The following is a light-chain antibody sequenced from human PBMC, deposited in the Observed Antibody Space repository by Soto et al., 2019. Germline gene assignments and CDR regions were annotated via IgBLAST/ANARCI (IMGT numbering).Light chain of an antibody. CDR2: GAS. CDR1: QSVSSSY. CDR3: QQYGSSPGWT. Sequence: EIVLTQSPGTLSLSPGERATLSCRASQSVSSSYLAWYQQKPGQAPRLLIYGASSRATGIPDRFSGSGSGTDFTLTISRLEPEDFAAYYCQQYGSSPGWTFGQGAKVDIK. J-gene: IGKJ1*01. V-gene: IGKV3-20*01.